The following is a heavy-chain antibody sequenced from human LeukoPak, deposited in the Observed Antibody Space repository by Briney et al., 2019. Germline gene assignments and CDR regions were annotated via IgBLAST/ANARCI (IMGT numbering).Heavy chain of an antibody. Sequence: TLXLTCAVYGGSFSGYYWSWIRQPPGKGLEWIGEINHSGSTNYNPSLKSRVTISVDTSKNQFSLKLSSVTAEDTAVYYCARDKGDYDTSGSLFVFGGQGTLVTVSS. CDR1: GGSFSGYY. D-gene: IGHD3-22*01. J-gene: IGHJ4*02. V-gene: IGHV4-34*01. CDR2: INHSGST. CDR3: ARDKGDYDTSGSLFVF.